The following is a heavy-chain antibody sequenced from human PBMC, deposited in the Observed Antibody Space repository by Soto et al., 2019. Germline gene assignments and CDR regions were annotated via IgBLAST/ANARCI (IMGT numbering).Heavy chain of an antibody. Sequence: QVHLVQSGAEVKMPGASVRVSCKASGYSFTNHDIIWVRQAPGQGLEWMGWISADTGHRNYAQKIQGRVTMTTATATSTAYMELRGRRSDDTAVYYCARVETACMLSWFDPWGQGTMLTVSS. CDR1: GYSFTNHD. V-gene: IGHV1-18*01. CDR2: ISADTGHR. D-gene: IGHD3-16*01. CDR3: ARVETACMLSWFDP. J-gene: IGHJ5*02.